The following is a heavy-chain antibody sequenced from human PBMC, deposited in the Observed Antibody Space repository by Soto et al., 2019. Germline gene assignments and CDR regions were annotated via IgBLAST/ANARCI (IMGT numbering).Heavy chain of an antibody. Sequence: ASVKGSCKASGYTFTGYYMHWVRQAPGQGLEWMGWINPNSGGTNHAQKFQGRVTMTRDTSISTAYMELSRLRSDDTAVYYCARDYGVTYYDFWSGYLSGMDVWGQGTTVTVSS. CDR1: GYTFTGYY. CDR2: INPNSGGT. V-gene: IGHV1-2*02. J-gene: IGHJ6*02. CDR3: ARDYGVTYYDFWSGYLSGMDV. D-gene: IGHD3-3*01.